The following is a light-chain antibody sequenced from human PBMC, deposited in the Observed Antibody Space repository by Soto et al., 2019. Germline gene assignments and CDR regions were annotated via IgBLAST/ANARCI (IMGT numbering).Light chain of an antibody. CDR1: QSVRSY. J-gene: IGKJ4*01. CDR3: QQRTDWPPAA. V-gene: IGKV3-11*01. CDR2: DTS. Sequence: VLTQTPATLSLSPGERATLSCRASQSVRSYLAWYQQKPGQAPRLLIYDTSKRAPGIPARFSGSGSGTDFTLTFTCGEPGDFAVYYWQQRTDWPPAAFGGGTKVEIK.